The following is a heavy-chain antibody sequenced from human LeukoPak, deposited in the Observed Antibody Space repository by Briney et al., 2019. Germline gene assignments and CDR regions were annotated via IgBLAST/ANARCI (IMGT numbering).Heavy chain of an antibody. J-gene: IGHJ3*02. CDR3: ARSITMVRGVIRDAFDI. Sequence: GSLRLSCAASGFTFSSYSMNWVRQAPGKGLEWVSYISSSSSTIYYADSVKGRFTISRDNAKNSLYLQMNSLRAEDTAVYYCARSITMVRGVIRDAFDIWGQGTMVTVSS. CDR1: GFTFSSYS. V-gene: IGHV3-48*04. D-gene: IGHD3-10*01. CDR2: ISSSSSTI.